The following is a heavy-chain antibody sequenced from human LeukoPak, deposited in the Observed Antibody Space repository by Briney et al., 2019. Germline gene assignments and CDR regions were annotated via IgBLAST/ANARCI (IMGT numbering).Heavy chain of an antibody. D-gene: IGHD3-9*01. CDR2: IRGDNGNT. CDR1: GYTFSNYG. V-gene: IGHV1-18*01. CDR3: ARVDLLTGYYFFDY. J-gene: IGHJ4*02. Sequence: ASVKVSCKTSGYTFSNYGISWVRQAPGQGLEWVGWIRGDNGNTNYAQKLQGRVTMTTDTSTSTAYMELRSLGSDETAVYYCARVDLLTGYYFFDYWGQGTLVTVSS.